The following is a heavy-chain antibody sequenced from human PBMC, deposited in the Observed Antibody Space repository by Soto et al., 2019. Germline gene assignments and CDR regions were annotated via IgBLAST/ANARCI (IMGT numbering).Heavy chain of an antibody. D-gene: IGHD3-10*01. V-gene: IGHV3-30*18. J-gene: IGHJ4*02. CDR3: AKALRGGCDY. CDR1: GVTFSDYA. CDR2: ISFDGSNE. Sequence: QVQLVESGGGVVQPGRSLRLSCAVTGVTFSDYAMHWVRQAPGKGLEWVAVISFDGSNEYYADSVKGRFTISRDNIKNTLHLQMNSLRVDDTAVYYCAKALRGGCDYWGQGTLVTVSS.